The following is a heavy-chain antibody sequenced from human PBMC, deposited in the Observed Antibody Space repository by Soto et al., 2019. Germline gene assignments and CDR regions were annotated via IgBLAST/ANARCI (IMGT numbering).Heavy chain of an antibody. D-gene: IGHD1-26*01. CDR3: ARDLSSSGSYYYYYYYCMDV. J-gene: IGHJ6*02. Sequence: QVQLVESGGGVVQPGRSLRLSCAASGFTFSSYAMHWVRQAPGKGLEWVAVISYDGSNKYYADSVKGRFTISRDNSKNTLYLQMNSLSAEDTAVYYCARDLSSSGSYYYYYYYCMDVWGQGTTVTVSS. CDR2: ISYDGSNK. CDR1: GFTFSSYA. V-gene: IGHV3-30-3*01.